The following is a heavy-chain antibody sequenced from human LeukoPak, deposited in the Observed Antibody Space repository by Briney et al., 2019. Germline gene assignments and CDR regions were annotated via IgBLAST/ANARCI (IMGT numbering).Heavy chain of an antibody. CDR3: AKKRDSSSWYLNLLDQ. V-gene: IGHV3-30*18. Sequence: SGGSLRLSCAASGFTFSTYGMHWVRQAPGKGLEWVAVISYDGSNKHYADSVKGRFTISRDNSKNTVYLQMNSLRAEDTAVYYCAKKRDSSSWYLNLLDQWRQGTLVTVSS. CDR2: ISYDGSNK. D-gene: IGHD6-13*01. J-gene: IGHJ4*02. CDR1: GFTFSTYG.